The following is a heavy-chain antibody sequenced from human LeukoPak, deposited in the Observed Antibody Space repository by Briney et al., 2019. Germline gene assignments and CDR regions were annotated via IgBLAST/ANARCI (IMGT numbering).Heavy chain of an antibody. V-gene: IGHV3-30-3*01. J-gene: IGHJ3*02. CDR1: GFTFSSYA. CDR2: ISYDGSNK. Sequence: GGSLRLSCAASGFTFSSYAMHWVRQAPGKGLEWVAVISYDGSNKYYADSVKGRFTISRDNSKNTLYLQMNSLRAEDTAVYYCARDGRGVITPDAFDIWGQGTMVTVSS. D-gene: IGHD3-10*01. CDR3: ARDGRGVITPDAFDI.